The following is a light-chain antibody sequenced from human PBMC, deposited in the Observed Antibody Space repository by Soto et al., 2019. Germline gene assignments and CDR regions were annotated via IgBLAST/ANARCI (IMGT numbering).Light chain of an antibody. CDR2: RNN. J-gene: IGLJ3*02. CDR3: QSYDSSLGAWV. Sequence: QSVLTQPPSVSGAPGQRVTISCTGSSSNIGAEYDVHWYQQLPGTAPKVLIYRNNNRPSGVPDRFSGSKSGTSASLAITGLQAEDEADYYCQSYDSSLGAWVFGGGTKLPVL. V-gene: IGLV1-40*01. CDR1: SSNIGAEYD.